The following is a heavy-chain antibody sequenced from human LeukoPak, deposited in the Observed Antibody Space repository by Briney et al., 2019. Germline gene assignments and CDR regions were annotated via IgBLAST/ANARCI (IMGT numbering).Heavy chain of an antibody. CDR3: ARDYYYDSSGTIDY. CDR2: ISSNGGST. D-gene: IGHD3-22*01. CDR1: GFTFSSYA. V-gene: IGHV3-64*01. J-gene: IGHJ4*02. Sequence: GGSLRLSCAASGFTFSSYAMHWVRQAPGKGLEYVSAISSNGGSTYYANSVKGRFTISRDNSKNTLYLQMGSLRAEDMAVYYCARDYYYDSSGTIDYWGQGTLVTVSS.